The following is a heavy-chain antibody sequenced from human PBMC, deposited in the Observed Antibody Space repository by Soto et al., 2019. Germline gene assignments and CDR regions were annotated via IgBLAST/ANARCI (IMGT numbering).Heavy chain of an antibody. J-gene: IGHJ4*02. V-gene: IGHV3-23*01. Sequence: GGSLRLSCSASGSSITDYAMSWVRQAPGKGLEWVSSISDSGTKTFYGDSVKGRFAISRDTSKNTVYMQMNNLRAEDTALYYCAKDGIRKDDYWGQGTVVTVSS. CDR2: ISDSGTKT. CDR3: AKDGIRKDDY. CDR1: GSSITDYA.